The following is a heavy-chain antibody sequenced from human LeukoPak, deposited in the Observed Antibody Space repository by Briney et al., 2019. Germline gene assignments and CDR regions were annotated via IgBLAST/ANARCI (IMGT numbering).Heavy chain of an antibody. CDR2: ISSSGSTI. D-gene: IGHD6-13*01. J-gene: IGHJ4*02. V-gene: IGHV3-48*03. CDR1: GFTFSSYE. Sequence: GSLRLSCAASGFTFSSYEMNWVRQAPGKGLEWVSYISSSGSTIYYADSVKGRFTISRDNAKNSLYLQMNSLRAEDTAVYYCAKDGYSSSWEFYFDYWGQGTLVTVSS. CDR3: AKDGYSSSWEFYFDY.